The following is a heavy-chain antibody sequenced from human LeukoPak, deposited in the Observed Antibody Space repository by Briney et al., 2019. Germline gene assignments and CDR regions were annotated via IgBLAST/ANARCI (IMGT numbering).Heavy chain of an antibody. V-gene: IGHV3-23*01. J-gene: IGHJ4*02. CDR2: ISGSGGST. Sequence: GGSLRLSCAASGFTFSRNGMTWVRQAPGKGLEWVSAISGSGGSTYYADSVKGRFTISRDNSKNTLYLQMNSLRAEDTAVYYCAKDRRAGSYDYWGQGTLVTVSS. D-gene: IGHD3-10*01. CDR3: AKDRRAGSYDY. CDR1: GFTFSRNG.